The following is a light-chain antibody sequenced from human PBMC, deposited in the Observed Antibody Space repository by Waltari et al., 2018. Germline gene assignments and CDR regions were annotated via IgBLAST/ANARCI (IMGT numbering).Light chain of an antibody. CDR1: SNDIGAYDF. V-gene: IGLV2-14*03. CDR3: SSFTTSKTRV. J-gene: IGLJ2*01. CDR2: DVD. Sequence: QSALIQPASLSASPGQSITISCTGTSNDIGAYDFVSWHQQHPGKVPKLIIYDVDIRPSGISNRFSGSTSGNTASLTISGLQAEDDSDYYCSSFTTSKTRVFGGGTRVTVL.